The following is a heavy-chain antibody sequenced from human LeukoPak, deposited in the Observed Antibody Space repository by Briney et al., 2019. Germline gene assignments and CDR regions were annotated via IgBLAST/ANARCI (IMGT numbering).Heavy chain of an antibody. D-gene: IGHD3-22*01. Sequence: GGSLRLSCAASGFTFSSYAMSWVRQAPGKGLEWVSAISGSGGSTYYADSVKGRFTISRDNSKNTLYLQMNSPRAEDTAVYYCATKADYYDSSGYQYYFDYWGQGTLVTVSS. CDR3: ATKADYYDSSGYQYYFDY. J-gene: IGHJ4*02. CDR1: GFTFSSYA. V-gene: IGHV3-23*01. CDR2: ISGSGGST.